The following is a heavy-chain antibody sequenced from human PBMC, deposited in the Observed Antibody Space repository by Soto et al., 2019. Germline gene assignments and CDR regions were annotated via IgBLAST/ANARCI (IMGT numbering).Heavy chain of an antibody. CDR2: MNPNSGNT. V-gene: IGHV1-8*01. D-gene: IGHD3-3*01. CDR3: ARGQTKRKIFGVVISPRWFDP. CDR1: GYTFTSYD. Sequence: VASGKVSCKASGYTFTSYDINWVRQATGQGLEWMGWMNPNSGNTGYAQKFQGRVTMTRNTSISTAYMELSSLRSEDTAVYYCARGQTKRKIFGVVISPRWFDPWGQGTLVTVSS. J-gene: IGHJ5*02.